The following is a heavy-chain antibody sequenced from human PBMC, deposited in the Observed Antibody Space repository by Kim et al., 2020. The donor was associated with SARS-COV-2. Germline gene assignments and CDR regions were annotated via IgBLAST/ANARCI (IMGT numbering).Heavy chain of an antibody. Sequence: AVSVNSRITINPDTSKNQFSLQLNSVTPEDTAVYYCARVIAAAGIGAFDIWGQGTMVTVSS. D-gene: IGHD6-13*01. V-gene: IGHV6-1*01. CDR3: ARVIAAAGIGAFDI. J-gene: IGHJ3*02.